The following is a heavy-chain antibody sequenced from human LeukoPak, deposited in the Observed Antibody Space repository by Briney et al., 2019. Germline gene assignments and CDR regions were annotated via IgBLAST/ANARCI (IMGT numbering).Heavy chain of an antibody. D-gene: IGHD2-15*01. V-gene: IGHV4-39*01. J-gene: IGHJ4*02. Sequence: TSETLSLTCTVSGGSISSSSYYWGWIRQPPGKGLEWIGSIYYSGSTYYNPSLKSRVTISVDTSKNQFSLKLSSVTAADTAVYYCARHELGGGYCSGGSCYEPRSNSFDYWGQGTLVTVSS. CDR2: IYYSGST. CDR3: ARHELGGGYCSGGSCYEPRSNSFDY. CDR1: GGSISSSSYY.